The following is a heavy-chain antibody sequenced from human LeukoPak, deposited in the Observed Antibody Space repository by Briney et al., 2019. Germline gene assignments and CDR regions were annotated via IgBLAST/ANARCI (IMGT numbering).Heavy chain of an antibody. J-gene: IGHJ4*02. CDR1: GFTFSNAW. CDR2: IKSKTDGGTT. D-gene: IGHD6-13*01. CDR3: TTDKGSSSWYRIYFDY. V-gene: IGHV3-15*07. Sequence: SGGSLRLSCAVSGFTFSNAWMNWVRLAPGKGLEWVGRIKSKTDGGTTDYAAPVKGRFTISRDDSKNTLYLQMNSLKTEDTVVYYCTTDKGSSSWYRIYFDYWGQGTLVTVSS.